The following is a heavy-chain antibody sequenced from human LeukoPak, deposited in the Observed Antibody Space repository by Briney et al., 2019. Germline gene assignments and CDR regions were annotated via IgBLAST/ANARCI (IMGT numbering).Heavy chain of an antibody. Sequence: PGGSLRLSCAASGFTFNSDDMNWVRQAPGKGLEWVSYISGSGYRIYYAGSVKGRFTISRDNAKKSLYLQMNSLRAEDTAVYYCAREGSSYAPSQPFFFDYWGQGSLVTVSS. CDR3: AREGSSYAPSQPFFFDY. V-gene: IGHV3-48*03. D-gene: IGHD3-10*01. CDR1: GFTFNSDD. CDR2: ISGSGYRI. J-gene: IGHJ4*02.